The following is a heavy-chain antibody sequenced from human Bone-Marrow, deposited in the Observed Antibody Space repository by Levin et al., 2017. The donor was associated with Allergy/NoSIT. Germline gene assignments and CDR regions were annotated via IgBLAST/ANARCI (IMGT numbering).Heavy chain of an antibody. J-gene: IGHJ4*02. CDR2: ISYDGSNT. V-gene: IGHV3-30*18. CDR1: GFTFSSYG. D-gene: IGHD3-22*01. Sequence: GGSLRLSCAASGFTFSSYGMHWVRQAPGKGLEWVAIISYDGSNTYYADSVKGRFTVSRDNSKNTVYLQMNSLRAEDTAVYYCAKDSSGYPVYYFHYWGQGTLVTVSS. CDR3: AKDSSGYPVYYFHY.